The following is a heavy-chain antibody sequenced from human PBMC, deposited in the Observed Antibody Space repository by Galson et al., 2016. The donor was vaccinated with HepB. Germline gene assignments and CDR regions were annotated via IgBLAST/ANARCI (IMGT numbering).Heavy chain of an antibody. D-gene: IGHD6-19*01. Sequence: SLRLSCAASGFTFGRYAMSWVRQAPGKGLEWVSAISGDGSSTYYAGSVQGRFTSSRDRSTNTMYLQMNSLRTDDTAVYYCARFTQEWLDRGYYFDYWGQGTLGAVSS. V-gene: IGHV3-23*01. CDR1: GFTFGRYA. CDR2: ISGDGSST. J-gene: IGHJ4*02. CDR3: ARFTQEWLDRGYYFDY.